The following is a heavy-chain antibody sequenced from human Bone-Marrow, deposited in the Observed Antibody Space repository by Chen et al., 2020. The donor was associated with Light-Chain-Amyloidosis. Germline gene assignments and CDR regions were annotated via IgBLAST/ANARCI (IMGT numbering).Heavy chain of an antibody. Sequence: EVQLVQSGGGLVQPGGSLRLSCAVSGFTLSDYYMDWVRQGPGGGLEWLARIRNKDHGSTTEYAPSVRGRFFISRDDSQSSVSLQMNSLRVEDTAVYFCTRGLSLPGEQELVDYYYGMDVWGQGTTVTVSS. V-gene: IGHV3-72*01. D-gene: IGHD6-13*01. CDR2: IRNKDHGSTT. J-gene: IGHJ6*02. CDR3: TRGLSLPGEQELVDYYYGMDV. CDR1: GFTLSDYY.